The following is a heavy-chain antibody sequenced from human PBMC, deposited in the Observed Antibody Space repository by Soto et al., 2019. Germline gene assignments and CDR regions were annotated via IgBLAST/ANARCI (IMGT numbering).Heavy chain of an antibody. CDR2: VSWNSEIV. D-gene: IGHD2-15*01. Sequence: GGSLRLSCEASGFKFGDYAMHWVRQAPGKGLKWVSGVSWNSEIVGYADSVKGRFTISRDNAKNSLYLEMNSLRTEDTALYYCAKDRGPCSGNKCSSLYYYYGMDVWGQGTTVTVSS. J-gene: IGHJ6*02. V-gene: IGHV3-9*01. CDR3: AKDRGPCSGNKCSSLYYYYGMDV. CDR1: GFKFGDYA.